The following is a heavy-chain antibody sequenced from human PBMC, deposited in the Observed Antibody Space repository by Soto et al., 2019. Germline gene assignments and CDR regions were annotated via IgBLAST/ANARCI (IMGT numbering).Heavy chain of an antibody. CDR3: ARVPDR. CDR2: IYHSGST. D-gene: IGHD2-2*01. CDR1: GGSISSYY. Sequence: SETLSLTCTVSGGSISSYYWSWIRQPPGKGLEWIGYIYHSGSTYYNPSLKSRVTISVDRSKNQFSLRLSSVTAADTAVYYCARVPDRWGQGTLVTVSS. V-gene: IGHV4-59*12. J-gene: IGHJ5*02.